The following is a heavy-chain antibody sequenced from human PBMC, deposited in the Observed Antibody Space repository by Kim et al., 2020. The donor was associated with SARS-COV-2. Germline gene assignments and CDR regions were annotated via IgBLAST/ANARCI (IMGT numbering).Heavy chain of an antibody. CDR2: IYHSGST. CDR3: ARDARSPGMVLGVIGF. Sequence: SETLSLTCAVSGGSISSSNWWSWVRQPPGKGLEWIGEIYHSGSTNYNPSLKSRVTISVDKSKNQFSLKLSSVTAADTAVYYCARDARSPGMVLGVIGFWGQGTLVTVSS. CDR1: GGSISSSNW. D-gene: IGHD3-10*01. V-gene: IGHV4-4*02. J-gene: IGHJ4*02.